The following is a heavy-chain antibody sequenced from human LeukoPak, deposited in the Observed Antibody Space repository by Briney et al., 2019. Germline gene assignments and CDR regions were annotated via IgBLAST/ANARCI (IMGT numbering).Heavy chain of an antibody. Sequence: SETLSLTCTVSGGSISSSSYYWGWIRQPPGKGLEWIGNIYYSGSTYYNSSLKSRVTISVDTSKNQFSLKLSSVTAADTAVYYCARSYGGPYYYYYYMDVWGKGTTVTISS. CDR2: IYYSGST. CDR1: GGSISSSSYY. D-gene: IGHD3-16*01. V-gene: IGHV4-39*07. J-gene: IGHJ6*03. CDR3: ARSYGGPYYYYYYMDV.